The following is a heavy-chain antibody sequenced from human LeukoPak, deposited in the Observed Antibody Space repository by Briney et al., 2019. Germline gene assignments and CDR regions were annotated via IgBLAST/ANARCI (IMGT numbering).Heavy chain of an antibody. CDR1: GGSINSGSNF. D-gene: IGHD1-26*01. CDR2: IYTSGSI. CDR3: ARDKVGTGPTHLDY. V-gene: IGHV4-61*02. Sequence: SETLSLTCTVSGGSINSGSNFWSWIRQPAGKGLEWIGRIYTSGSINYNPSLKSRVTISLDTSKNQFSLRLTSVTAADTALYYCARDKVGTGPTHLDYWGQGALVTVSS. J-gene: IGHJ4*02.